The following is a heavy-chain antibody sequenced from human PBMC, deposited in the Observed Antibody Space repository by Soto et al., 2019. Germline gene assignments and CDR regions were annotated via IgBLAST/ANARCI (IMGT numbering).Heavy chain of an antibody. V-gene: IGHV4-38-2*01. CDR3: VRVLSEDWFDP. J-gene: IGHJ5*02. CDR1: GYSISSGYF. CDR2: IYYSGST. Sequence: PSETLSLTCVVSGYSISSGYFWGWIRQPPGKALEFIGNIYYSGSTYYNPSLKSRASLSVDTSNNQFSLKLSSVTVADTAVYYCVRVLSEDWFDPWGQGTLVT.